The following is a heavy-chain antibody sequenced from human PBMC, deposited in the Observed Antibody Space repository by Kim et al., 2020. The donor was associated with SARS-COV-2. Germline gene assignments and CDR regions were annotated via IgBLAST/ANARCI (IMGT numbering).Heavy chain of an antibody. CDR3: ARGLLHNYDILTGYKYYFDY. CDR1: GGSISSYY. Sequence: SETLSLTCTVSGGSISSYYWSWIRQPPGKGLEWIGYIYYSGSTNYNPSLKSRVTISVDTSKNQFSLKLSSVTAADTAVYYCARGLLHNYDILTGYKYYFDYWGQGTLVTVSS. V-gene: IGHV4-59*01. CDR2: IYYSGST. D-gene: IGHD3-9*01. J-gene: IGHJ4*02.